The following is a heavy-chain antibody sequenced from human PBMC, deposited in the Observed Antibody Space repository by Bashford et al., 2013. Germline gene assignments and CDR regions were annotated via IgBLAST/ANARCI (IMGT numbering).Heavy chain of an antibody. V-gene: IGHV3-74*01. J-gene: IGHJ5*02. CDR1: GFTFSNYW. Sequence: GGSLRLSCAASGFTFSNYWMHWVRQVPGKGLEWVSRIKSDGTTTNYADSVKGRFTISRDNAKNTLSLQMNSLRAEDTAVYFCTRAQDAIGVNWFDPWGQGTLVTVSS. CDR3: TRAQDAIGVNWFDP. D-gene: IGHD2-8*01. CDR2: IKSDGTTT.